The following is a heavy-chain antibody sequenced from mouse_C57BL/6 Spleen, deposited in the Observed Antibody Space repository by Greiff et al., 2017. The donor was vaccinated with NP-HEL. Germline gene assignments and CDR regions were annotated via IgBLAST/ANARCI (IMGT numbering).Heavy chain of an antibody. Sequence: QVQLQQPGTELVKPGASVKLSCKASGYTFTSYWMHWVKQRPGQGLEWIGNINPSNGGTNYNEKFQSKATLTVDKSSSTAYMQLSSLTSEDSAVYYCAREGWLLYAMDYWGQGTSVTVSS. CDR2: INPSNGGT. D-gene: IGHD2-3*01. CDR3: AREGWLLYAMDY. CDR1: GYTFTSYW. J-gene: IGHJ4*01. V-gene: IGHV1-53*01.